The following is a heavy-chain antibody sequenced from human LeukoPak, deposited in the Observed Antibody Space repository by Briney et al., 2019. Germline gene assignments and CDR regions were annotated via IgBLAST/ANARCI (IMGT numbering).Heavy chain of an antibody. J-gene: IGHJ4*02. CDR1: GYTFTSYG. CDR2: ISAYNGNT. Sequence: ASVKVSCKASGYTFTSYGISWVRQAPGQGREWMGWISAYNGNTNYAQKLQGRVTMTTDTSTSTAYMELRSLRSDDTAVYYCARVRDIVVVPAAQDGDYWGQGTLVTVSS. CDR3: ARVRDIVVVPAAQDGDY. D-gene: IGHD2-2*01. V-gene: IGHV1-18*01.